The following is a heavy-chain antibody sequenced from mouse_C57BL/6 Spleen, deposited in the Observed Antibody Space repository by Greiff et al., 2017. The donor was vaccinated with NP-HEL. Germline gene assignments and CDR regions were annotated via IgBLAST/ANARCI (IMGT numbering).Heavy chain of an antibody. Sequence: VQLQQSGPELVKPGASVKISCKASGYAFSSSWMNWVKQRPGKGLEWIGRIYPGDGDTNYNGKFKGKATLTADKSSSTAYMQLSSLTSEDSAVYFCARETGNYAMDYWGQGTSVTVSS. CDR2: IYPGDGDT. CDR1: GYAFSSSW. D-gene: IGHD4-1*01. J-gene: IGHJ4*01. V-gene: IGHV1-82*01. CDR3: ARETGNYAMDY.